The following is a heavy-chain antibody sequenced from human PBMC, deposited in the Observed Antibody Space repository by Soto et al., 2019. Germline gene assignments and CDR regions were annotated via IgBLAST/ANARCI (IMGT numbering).Heavy chain of an antibody. CDR1: GGTFSSYA. D-gene: IGHD3-10*01. J-gene: IGHJ6*02. V-gene: IGHV1-69*06. CDR3: ARVGPKETIRYGSGSKNYGMDV. Sequence: SVKVSCKASGGTFSSYAISWVRQAPGQGLEWMGGIIPIFGTANYAQKFQGRVTITADKSTSTAYMELSSLRSEDTAVYYCARVGPKETIRYGSGSKNYGMDVWGQGTTVTVYS. CDR2: IIPIFGTA.